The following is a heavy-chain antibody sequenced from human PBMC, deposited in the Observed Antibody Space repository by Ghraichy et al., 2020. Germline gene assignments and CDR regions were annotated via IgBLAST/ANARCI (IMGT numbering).Heavy chain of an antibody. Sequence: SETLSLTCAVSGGSISSYYWSWIRQPPGKGLEWIGHIYYSGSTKYNPSLKSRVTISVDTSKNQFSLKLSSVTAADTAEYYCARVSDYYYYMDVWGKGTTVTVSS. CDR3: ARVSDYYYYMDV. CDR2: IYYSGST. J-gene: IGHJ6*03. CDR1: GGSISSYY. V-gene: IGHV4-59*01.